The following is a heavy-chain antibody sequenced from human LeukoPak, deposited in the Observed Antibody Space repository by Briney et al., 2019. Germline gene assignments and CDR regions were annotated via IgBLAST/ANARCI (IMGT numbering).Heavy chain of an antibody. V-gene: IGHV3-21*01. D-gene: IGHD3-16*02. CDR2: ISSGSSYI. CDR3: ARDIGRVVDY. J-gene: IGHJ4*02. Sequence: GGSLRLSCAASGFTFSSYSMNWVRQAPGKGLEWVSAISSGSSYIYYADAVKGRFTISGDNAKNSLYLQMNSLRADDTAVYYCARDIGRVVDYWGQGTLVTVSS. CDR1: GFTFSSYS.